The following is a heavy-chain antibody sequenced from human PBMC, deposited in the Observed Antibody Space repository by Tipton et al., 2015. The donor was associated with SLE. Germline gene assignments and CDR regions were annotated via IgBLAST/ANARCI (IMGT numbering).Heavy chain of an antibody. J-gene: IGHJ5*02. CDR3: AKAAYDFWSGYNSPDWFDP. D-gene: IGHD3-3*01. CDR2: IRYDGSNR. V-gene: IGHV3-30*02. CDR1: EFTFSNYG. Sequence: SLRLSCAASEFTFSNYGMHWVRQAPGKGLEWLAFIRYDGSNRYHADSVKGRFTISRDNSKNMLFLQMDSLRVEDTAVYYCAKAAYDFWSGYNSPDWFDPWGQGTLVTVPS.